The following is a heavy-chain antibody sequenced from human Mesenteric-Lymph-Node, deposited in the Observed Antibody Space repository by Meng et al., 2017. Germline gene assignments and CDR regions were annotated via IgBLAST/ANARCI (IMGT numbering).Heavy chain of an antibody. Sequence: VPEGQYGAEVQEPGAPVKFPCKPSGSTFTSYDINWVRQGTGQGLEWMGWMKPNSGNTGYAQKSQGRVAMTRNHSTSPAYIELSSLRPEDTAVYYCARRRSSWYEWFDLWGQGTLVTVSS. CDR2: MKPNSGNT. D-gene: IGHD6-13*01. J-gene: IGHJ5*02. CDR3: ARRRSSWYEWFDL. V-gene: IGHV1-8*01. CDR1: GSTFTSYD.